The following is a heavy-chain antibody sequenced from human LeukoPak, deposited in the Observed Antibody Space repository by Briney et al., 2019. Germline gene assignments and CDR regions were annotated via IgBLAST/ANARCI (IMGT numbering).Heavy chain of an antibody. Sequence: ASVKVSCKASGYTFTSYGISWVRQAPGQGLEWMGWISAYNGNTNYAQKLQGRVTMTTDTSTSTAYMELRSLRSDDTAVYYRARDQSSYYYDSSGLGDIWGQGTMVTVSS. CDR3: ARDQSSYYYDSSGLGDI. J-gene: IGHJ3*02. D-gene: IGHD3-22*01. CDR1: GYTFTSYG. V-gene: IGHV1-18*01. CDR2: ISAYNGNT.